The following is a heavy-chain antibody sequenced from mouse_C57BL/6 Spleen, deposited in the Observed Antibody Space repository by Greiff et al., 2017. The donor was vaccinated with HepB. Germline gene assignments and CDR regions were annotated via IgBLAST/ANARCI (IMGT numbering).Heavy chain of an antibody. V-gene: IGHV5-17*01. CDR2: ISSGSSTI. CDR3: AWPIYGSSFDY. CDR1: GFTFSDYG. Sequence: DVKLVESGGGLVKPGGSLKLSCAASGFTFSDYGMHWVRQAPEKGLEWVAYISSGSSTIYYADTVKGRFTISRDNAKNTLFLQMTSLRSEDTAMYYCAWPIYGSSFDYWGQGTTLTVSS. J-gene: IGHJ2*01. D-gene: IGHD1-1*01.